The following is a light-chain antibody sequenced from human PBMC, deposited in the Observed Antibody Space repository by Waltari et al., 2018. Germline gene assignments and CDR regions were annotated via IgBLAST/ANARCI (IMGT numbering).Light chain of an antibody. CDR3: NSRDSSGNHLGV. J-gene: IGLJ2*01. CDR1: SLRSYY. Sequence: SSELAQDPTVSVALGQTVRITCQGDSLRSYYASWYQQKPGQTPVLVIYGKNTRPSGNPHRFSGSSSGNTASLTITGAQAEDEADYYCNSRDSSGNHLGVFGGGTKLTVL. V-gene: IGLV3-19*01. CDR2: GKN.